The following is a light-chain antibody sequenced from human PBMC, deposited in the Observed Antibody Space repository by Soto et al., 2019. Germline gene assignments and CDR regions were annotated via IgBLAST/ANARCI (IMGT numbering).Light chain of an antibody. CDR3: QSFDSSLSGWV. J-gene: IGLJ3*02. CDR2: GNT. CDR1: RSNIGAGYD. Sequence: QSVLTHPPSVSGAPGQRVTISCTGSRSNIGAGYDVHWYQQLPGTAPKLLVSGNTNRPSGVPDRFSGSKSGTSASLAITGFQAEDEADYYCQSFDSSLSGWVFGGGTKLTVL. V-gene: IGLV1-40*01.